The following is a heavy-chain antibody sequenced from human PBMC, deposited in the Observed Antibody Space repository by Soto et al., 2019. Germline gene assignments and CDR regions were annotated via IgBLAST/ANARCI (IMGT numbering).Heavy chain of an antibody. D-gene: IGHD2-15*01. CDR2: IYYSGST. Sequence: SETLSLTCTVSGGSISCYYWSWIRQPPGKGLEWIGYIYYSGSTNYNPSLKSRVTISVDTSKNQFSLKLSSVIAADTAVYYCARSLGYCSGGSCKLDAFDIWGQGTMVT. CDR1: GGSISCYY. V-gene: IGHV4-59*01. J-gene: IGHJ3*02. CDR3: ARSLGYCSGGSCKLDAFDI.